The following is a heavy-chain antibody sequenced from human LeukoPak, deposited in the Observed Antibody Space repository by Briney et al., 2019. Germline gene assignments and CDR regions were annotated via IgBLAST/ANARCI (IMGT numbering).Heavy chain of an antibody. J-gene: IGHJ6*03. V-gene: IGHV4-4*07. D-gene: IGHD1-26*01. CDR1: GGPLSGHP. CDR3: AREKWELLGGLSYYFDL. CDR2: FQPGGST. Sequence: PSENLSLTCTGPGGPLSGHPWGWIPQPPGEGPGWICLFQPGGSTNYNPSLQSRVTMSLDTSKNQVSLTLKSVTAADTAFYYCAREKWELLGGLSYYFDLWGKGTPVIVSS.